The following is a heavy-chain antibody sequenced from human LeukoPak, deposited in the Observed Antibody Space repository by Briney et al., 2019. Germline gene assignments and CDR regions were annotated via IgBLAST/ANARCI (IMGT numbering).Heavy chain of an antibody. CDR3: ARQYGGNPFSPYYYYMDV. Sequence: ASETLSLTYTVSGGSISSSSYYWGWIRQPPGKGLEWIGSIYYSGSTYYNPSLKSRVTISVDTSKNQFSLKLSSVTAADTAVYYCARQYGGNPFSPYYYYMDVWGKGTTVTVSS. V-gene: IGHV4-39*01. J-gene: IGHJ6*03. CDR2: IYYSGST. CDR1: GGSISSSSYY. D-gene: IGHD4-23*01.